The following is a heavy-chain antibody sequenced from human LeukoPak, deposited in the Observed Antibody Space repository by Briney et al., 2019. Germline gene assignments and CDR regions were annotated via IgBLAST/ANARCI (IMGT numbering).Heavy chain of an antibody. CDR1: GGSISSYY. CDR2: IYYSGST. Sequence: SETLSLTCTVSGGSISSYYWSWIRQPPGKGLEWIGYIYYSGSTNYNPSLKSRVTISVDTSKNQFSLKLTSVTAADTAVYYCASGGSRWYYLDYWGQGTLVTVSS. D-gene: IGHD6-13*01. J-gene: IGHJ4*02. V-gene: IGHV4-59*08. CDR3: ASGGSRWYYLDY.